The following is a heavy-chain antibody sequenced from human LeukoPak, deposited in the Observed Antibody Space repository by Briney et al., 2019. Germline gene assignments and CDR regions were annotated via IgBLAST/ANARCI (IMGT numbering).Heavy chain of an antibody. CDR1: GYTFTSYA. Sequence: ASVKVSCKASGYTFTSYAMHWVRQAPGQRLEWMGWINPGDGITKYSQNFQGRVTITRDTSATTAYMDLSSLRSEDTAVYYCARDLNYDSSGYYIRYGMDVWGQGTTVTVSS. CDR2: INPGDGIT. CDR3: ARDLNYDSSGYYIRYGMDV. J-gene: IGHJ6*02. D-gene: IGHD3-22*01. V-gene: IGHV1-3*01.